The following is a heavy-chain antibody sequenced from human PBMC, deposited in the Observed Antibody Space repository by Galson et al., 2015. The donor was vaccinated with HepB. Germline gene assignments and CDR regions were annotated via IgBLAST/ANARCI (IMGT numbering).Heavy chain of an antibody. CDR3: ARATMIQGVPDS. CDR2: LEPAGET. CDR1: GFTFSKYD. D-gene: IGHD3-10*01. V-gene: IGHV3-13*01. Sequence: SLRLSCAASGFTFSKYDMHWVRQPPGKSPEWVSVLEPAGETYYTGSVKGRFTISRDDANNISSLQMNNLRVGDTAVYYCARATMIQGVPDSWGQGTLVTVSS. J-gene: IGHJ5*02.